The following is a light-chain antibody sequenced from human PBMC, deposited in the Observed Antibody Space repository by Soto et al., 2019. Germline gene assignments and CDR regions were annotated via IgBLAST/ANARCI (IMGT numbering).Light chain of an antibody. CDR3: QQYGANSPWT. CDR2: KAS. Sequence: DIQVTQSPSTLSASVGDRVTITCRASQSISTWLAWFQQKPGKAPKVLISKASTLESGVPSRFSGDGSGTEFTLTISSLQTEDLGTYYCQQYGANSPWTFGQGTKVEIK. CDR1: QSISTW. V-gene: IGKV1-5*03. J-gene: IGKJ1*01.